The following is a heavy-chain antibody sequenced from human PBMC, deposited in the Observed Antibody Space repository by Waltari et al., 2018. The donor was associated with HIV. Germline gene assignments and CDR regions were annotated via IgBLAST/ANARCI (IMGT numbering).Heavy chain of an antibody. CDR1: GDSINTYY. J-gene: IGHJ4*02. CDR3: ARDADGLDY. Sequence: QVQLQESGPGLVKPAETLSLTCTVSGDSINTYYWSWIQQPPGKGLEWIGHIYYSGSTKYNPSLTSRVRISVDTSKKQISLKVKSVTTADTAMYYCARDADGLDYWGQGTLVTVSS. V-gene: IGHV4-59*01. CDR2: IYYSGST.